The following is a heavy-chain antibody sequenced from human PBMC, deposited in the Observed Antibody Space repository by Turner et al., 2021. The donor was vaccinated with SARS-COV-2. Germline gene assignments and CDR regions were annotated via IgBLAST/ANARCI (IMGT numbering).Heavy chain of an antibody. CDR2: ILRDGSDQ. Sequence: QVQPVESGGGVVQPGGSLGLSCAASGLIFTNHDLHWVRQAPGKGLEWVAAILRDGSDQYYADSVKGRFTISRDTSKKTVILQMNALRAEDTATYFCAKDLTVPGAPSSYWYFDFWGRGALVTVSS. J-gene: IGHJ2*01. V-gene: IGHV3-30*02. CDR1: GLIFTNHD. D-gene: IGHD3-9*01. CDR3: AKDLTVPGAPSSYWYFDF.